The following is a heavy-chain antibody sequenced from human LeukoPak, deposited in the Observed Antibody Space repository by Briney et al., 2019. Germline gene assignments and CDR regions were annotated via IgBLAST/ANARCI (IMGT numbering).Heavy chain of an antibody. J-gene: IGHJ2*01. V-gene: IGHV3-23*01. CDR2: ISGSGGST. CDR1: GFTFSSYA. D-gene: IGHD3-22*01. CDR3: AKDLRHYDSSGYYHSYWYFDL. Sequence: GGSLRLSCAASGFTFSSYAMSWVRQAPGKGLEWVSAISGSGGSTYYADSVKGRFTISRDSSKNTLYLQMNSLRAEDTAVYYCAKDLRHYDSSGYYHSYWYFDLWGRGTLVTVSS.